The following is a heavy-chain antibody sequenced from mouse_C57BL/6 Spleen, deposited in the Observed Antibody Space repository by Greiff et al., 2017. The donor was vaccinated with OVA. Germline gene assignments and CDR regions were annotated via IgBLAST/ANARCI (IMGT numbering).Heavy chain of an antibody. CDR3: ARSDYYVNYQEYFDY. D-gene: IGHD2-1*01. CDR2: LDPSDSST. CDR1: GYTFTSYW. Sequence: QVQLQQSGAELVMPGASVKLSCKASGYTFTSYWMHWVKQRPGQGLEWIGELDPSDSSTNYNQKFTGKSTLTVAKSSSTAYMQLSSLTSEDSAVYYCARSDYYVNYQEYFDYWGQGTTLTVSS. J-gene: IGHJ2*01. V-gene: IGHV1-69*01.